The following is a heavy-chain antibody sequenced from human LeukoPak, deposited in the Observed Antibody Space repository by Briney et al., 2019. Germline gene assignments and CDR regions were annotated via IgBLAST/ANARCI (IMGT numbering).Heavy chain of an antibody. CDR1: GFTFSSYA. J-gene: IGHJ4*02. CDR2: ISYDGSNK. V-gene: IGHV3-30-3*01. Sequence: PGGSLRLSCAASGFTFSSYAMHWVRQAPGKGLEWVAVISYDGSNKYYADSVKGRFTISRDNSKNTLYLQMNSLRAEDTAVYYCAKDHNKAAAGHFDYWGQGTLVTVSS. CDR3: AKDHNKAAAGHFDY. D-gene: IGHD6-13*01.